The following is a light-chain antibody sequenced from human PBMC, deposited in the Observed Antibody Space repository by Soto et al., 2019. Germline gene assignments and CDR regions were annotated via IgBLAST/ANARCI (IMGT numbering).Light chain of an antibody. CDR2: STN. CDR1: SASVSTSYY. CDR3: VLYMGSGFWV. J-gene: IGLJ3*02. V-gene: IGLV8-61*01. Sequence: QAVVTQEPSFSVSPGGTVTLTCGLSSASVSTSYYPSWYQQTPGQAPRTLIYSTNTRSSGVPDRFSGSILGNKAALTITGALADDESDYFCVLYMGSGFWVFGGGTTLTVL.